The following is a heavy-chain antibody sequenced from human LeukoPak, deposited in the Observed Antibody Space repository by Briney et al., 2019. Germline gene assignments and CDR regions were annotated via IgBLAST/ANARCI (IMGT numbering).Heavy chain of an antibody. V-gene: IGHV4-59*01. CDR2: IYYSGST. CDR3: ARDRPYDSSGYYPPGVYYYYMDV. J-gene: IGHJ6*03. D-gene: IGHD3-22*01. CDR1: GGSISSYY. Sequence: SETLSLTCTVSGGSISSYYWSWIRQPPGKGLEWIGYIYYSGSTNYNPSLKSRVTISVDTSKNQFSLKLSSVTAADTAVYYCARDRPYDSSGYYPPGVYYYYMDVWGKGTTVTVSS.